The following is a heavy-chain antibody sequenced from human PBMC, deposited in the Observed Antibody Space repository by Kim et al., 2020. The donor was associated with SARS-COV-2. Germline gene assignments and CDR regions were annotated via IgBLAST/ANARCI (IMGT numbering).Heavy chain of an antibody. J-gene: IGHJ4*02. CDR1: GFTFSSYA. CDR3: AKNREQWLGKGGVVDY. Sequence: GGSLRLSCAASGFTFSSYAMSWVRQAPGKGLEWVSAISGSGGSTYYADSVKGRFTISRDNSKNTLYLQMNSLRAEDTAVYYCAKNREQWLGKGGVVDYWGQGTLVTVSS. V-gene: IGHV3-23*01. CDR2: ISGSGGST. D-gene: IGHD6-19*01.